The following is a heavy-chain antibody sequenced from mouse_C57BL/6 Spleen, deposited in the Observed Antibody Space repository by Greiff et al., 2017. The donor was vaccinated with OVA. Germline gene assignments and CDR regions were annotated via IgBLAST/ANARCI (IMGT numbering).Heavy chain of an antibody. V-gene: IGHV7-3*01. CDR3: ARSDSSGSFAY. D-gene: IGHD3-2*02. CDR1: GFTFTDYY. CDR2: IRNKANGYTT. J-gene: IGHJ3*01. Sequence: EVQVVESGGGLVQPGGSLSLSCAASGFTFTDYYMSWVRQPPGKALEWLGFIRNKANGYTTEYSASVKGRFTISRDNSQSILYLQMNALRAEDSATYYCARSDSSGSFAYWGQGTLVTVYA.